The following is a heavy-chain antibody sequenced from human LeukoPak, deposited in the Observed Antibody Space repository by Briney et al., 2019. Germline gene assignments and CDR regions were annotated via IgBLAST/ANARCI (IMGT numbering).Heavy chain of an antibody. CDR1: GFTFDDYA. D-gene: IGHD1-7*01. J-gene: IGHJ4*02. Sequence: GRSLRLSCAASGFTFDDYAMPWVRQAPGKGLEWVSGISWNSGSIGYADSVKGRFTISRDNSKNTLYLQMNSLRAEDTAVYYCAKDSRELELDYWGQGTLVTVSS. V-gene: IGHV3-9*01. CDR3: AKDSRELELDY. CDR2: ISWNSGSI.